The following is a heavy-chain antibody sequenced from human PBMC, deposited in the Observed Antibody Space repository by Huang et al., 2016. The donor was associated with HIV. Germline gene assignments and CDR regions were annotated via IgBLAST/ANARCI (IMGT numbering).Heavy chain of an antibody. D-gene: IGHD3-9*01. CDR3: ATSTPDVGAGVLRSAFDI. Sequence: QVQLVESGAELKKPGASVRVSCKVSGYTVSELSLHWVRQAPEKGLEWMGGVDPEEGEKSYRQRWQGRVTMTEDTATDTAYMELSSLRPEDTAVYYCATSTPDVGAGVLRSAFDIWGQGTLVTVSS. CDR1: GYTVSELS. CDR2: VDPEEGEK. J-gene: IGHJ4*02. V-gene: IGHV1-24*01.